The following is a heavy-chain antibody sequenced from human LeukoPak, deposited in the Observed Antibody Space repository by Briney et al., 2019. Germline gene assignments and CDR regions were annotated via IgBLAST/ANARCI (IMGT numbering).Heavy chain of an antibody. J-gene: IGHJ4*02. Sequence: AGGSLRLSCAASEFTFSSYAMSWVRQAPGKGLEWVSAISGSGGSTYYADSVKGRFTISRDNSKNTLYLQMNSLRAEDTAVYYCAKSWTPYSNYVVYFDYWGQGTLVTVSS. CDR2: ISGSGGST. CDR1: EFTFSSYA. D-gene: IGHD4-11*01. V-gene: IGHV3-23*01. CDR3: AKSWTPYSNYVVYFDY.